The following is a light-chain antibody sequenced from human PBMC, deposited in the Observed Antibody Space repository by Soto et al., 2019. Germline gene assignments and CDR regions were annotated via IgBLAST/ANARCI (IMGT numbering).Light chain of an antibody. Sequence: QSALTQPLSASGSPGQSVTISCTGTSSDVGNYNYVSWYQQHPGKAPKLMIYEVSKRPSGVPDRFSGSKSGNTASLTVSGLHAEDEDDYYCSSYAGSKTLFGGGTKLTVL. CDR2: EVS. CDR3: SSYAGSKTL. CDR1: SSDVGNYNY. J-gene: IGLJ3*02. V-gene: IGLV2-8*01.